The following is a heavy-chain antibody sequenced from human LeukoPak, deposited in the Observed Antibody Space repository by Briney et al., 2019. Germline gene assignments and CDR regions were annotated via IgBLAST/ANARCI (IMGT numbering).Heavy chain of an antibody. Sequence: PSETLCLTCTVSGGSISTYYWSWIRQPPGKGLEWIGYIHYSGTTNYNPSLKNRVTISLDTSKNQFSLNLGSVTAADTAVYFCARMGGYSGYATHWGQGTLVTVSS. CDR1: GGSISTYY. CDR2: IHYSGTT. D-gene: IGHD5-12*01. J-gene: IGHJ4*02. V-gene: IGHV4-59*08. CDR3: ARMGGYSGYATH.